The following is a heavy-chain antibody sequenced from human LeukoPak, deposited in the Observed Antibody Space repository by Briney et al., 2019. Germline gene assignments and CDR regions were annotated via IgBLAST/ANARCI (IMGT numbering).Heavy chain of an antibody. CDR3: AKGYCSSISCHADY. CDR2: ISWNRGSI. Sequence: PGGSLRLSCAASGFTFGDYAMHWVRQAPGKGLEWVSGISWNRGSIGYADSVKGRLTISRDNAKMSLYLQMNSLRAEDTALYYCAKGYCSSISCHADYWGQGTLVTASS. D-gene: IGHD2-2*01. CDR1: GFTFGDYA. V-gene: IGHV3-9*01. J-gene: IGHJ4*02.